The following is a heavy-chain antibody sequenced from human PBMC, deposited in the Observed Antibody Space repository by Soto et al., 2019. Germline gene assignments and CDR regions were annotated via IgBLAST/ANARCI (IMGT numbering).Heavy chain of an antibody. V-gene: IGHV3-30-3*01. CDR2: ISYDGSNK. CDR3: ERDVDPYPARAAAGR. Sequence: QVQLVESGGGVVQPGRSLRLSCAASGFTFSSYAMHWVREAPGKGLEWVAVISYDGSNKYYADSVKGRFTISRDNSKNTLHRQMNSLRAEDTAVYYCERDVDPYPARAAAGRWGQGTLVTVSS. D-gene: IGHD6-13*01. CDR1: GFTFSSYA. J-gene: IGHJ4*02.